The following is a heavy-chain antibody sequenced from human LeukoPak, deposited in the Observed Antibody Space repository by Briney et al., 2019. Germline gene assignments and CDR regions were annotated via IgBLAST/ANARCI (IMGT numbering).Heavy chain of an antibody. Sequence: TGGSLRLSCAASGFPFSSYWMAWVRQAPGKGLEWVANIKQDGSEKYYVDSVKGRFTISRDNAKNSLYLQMNSLRAEDTAVYYCARDPLEGSDLGPEGYFDYWGQGTLVTVSS. V-gene: IGHV3-7*01. CDR3: ARDPLEGSDLGPEGYFDY. CDR2: IKQDGSEK. J-gene: IGHJ4*02. D-gene: IGHD3-10*01. CDR1: GFPFSSYW.